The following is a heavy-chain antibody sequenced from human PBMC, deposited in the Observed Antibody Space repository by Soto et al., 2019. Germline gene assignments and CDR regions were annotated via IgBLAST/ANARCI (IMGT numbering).Heavy chain of an antibody. Sequence: QVQLVDSGGGVVQPGRSLRLSCVASGFTFRSYAMYWVRQAPGKGLEWMALISYDGTNKYYADSVKGRFTISRDNSKNTRYLQMNSLRVEDTAVYYCARDGGTWDMYNWFDPWGQGTLFTVSS. CDR1: GFTFRSYA. V-gene: IGHV3-30-3*01. J-gene: IGHJ5*02. D-gene: IGHD3-16*01. CDR2: ISYDGTNK. CDR3: ARDGGTWDMYNWFDP.